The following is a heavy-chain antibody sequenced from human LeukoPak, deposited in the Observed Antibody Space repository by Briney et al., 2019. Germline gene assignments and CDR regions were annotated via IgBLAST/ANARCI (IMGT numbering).Heavy chain of an antibody. V-gene: IGHV4-59*01. CDR2: IYYSGST. Sequence: SETLSLTCTVSGGSISGYYWSWIRQPPGKGLEWIGYIYYSGSTNYNPSLKSRVTISADTSKNQFSLKLSSVTAADTAVYYCARVVGGPVDYWGQGTLVTVSS. J-gene: IGHJ4*02. D-gene: IGHD3-10*01. CDR3: ARVVGGPVDY. CDR1: GGSISGYY.